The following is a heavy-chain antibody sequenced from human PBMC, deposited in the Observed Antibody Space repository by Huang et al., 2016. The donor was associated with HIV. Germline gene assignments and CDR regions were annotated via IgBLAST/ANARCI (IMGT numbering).Heavy chain of an antibody. CDR2: IHFDGSNK. D-gene: IGHD3-10*01. V-gene: IGHV3-30*02. CDR1: RFTFNAYA. CDR3: AKDRGIRGVVPPGTFDY. Sequence: QVQLVESGGGVVQPGGSLTLSCATSRFTFNAYAMHWVRQAPGKGLEWVSFIHFDGSNKYYLDSVQGRFTISRDNSKNTLYLHMNSLRPEDTAVYYCAKDRGIRGVVPPGTFDYWGQGTLVTVSS. J-gene: IGHJ4*02.